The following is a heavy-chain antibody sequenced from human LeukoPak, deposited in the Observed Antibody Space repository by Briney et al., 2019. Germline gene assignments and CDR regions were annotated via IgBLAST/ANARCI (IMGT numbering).Heavy chain of an antibody. V-gene: IGHV3-23*01. CDR3: AKDIVVVVAAQDAFDI. Sequence: LTGGSLRLSCAASGFTFSNYAMSWVRQAPGKGLEWVSAISGSAGSTYYADSVKGRFTISRDNSKSTLFLQMNSLRAEGTAVYFCAKDIVVVVAAQDAFDIWGQGTMVTVSS. CDR2: ISGSAGST. CDR1: GFTFSNYA. J-gene: IGHJ3*02. D-gene: IGHD2-15*01.